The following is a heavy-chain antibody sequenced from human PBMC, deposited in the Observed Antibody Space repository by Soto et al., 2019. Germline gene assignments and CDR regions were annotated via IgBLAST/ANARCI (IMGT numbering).Heavy chain of an antibody. CDR3: AKPIVVVPAAHDY. Sequence: EVQLLESGGGLVQPGGSLRLSCAASGFTFSSYAMSWVRQAPGKGLEWVSAISGSGGSTYYADSVKGRFTISRDNSKNTLDLQMNRLRAEETAVDYCAKPIVVVPAAHDYWGQGTLVTVSS. J-gene: IGHJ4*02. V-gene: IGHV3-23*01. CDR2: ISGSGGST. D-gene: IGHD2-2*01. CDR1: GFTFSSYA.